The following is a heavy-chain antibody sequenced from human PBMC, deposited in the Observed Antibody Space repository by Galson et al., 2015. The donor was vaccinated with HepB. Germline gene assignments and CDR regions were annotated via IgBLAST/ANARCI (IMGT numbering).Heavy chain of an antibody. J-gene: IGHJ4*02. CDR1: GFTFSSYW. CDR3: ARYNGDILTGNGDFDY. V-gene: IGHV3-7*03. Sequence: SLRLSCAASGFTFSSYWMRWVRPALGKGLEWVANIKQDGSEKYYVDSVKGRFTISRDNAKNSLYLQMNSLRAEDTAVYYCARYNGDILTGNGDFDYWGQGTLVTVSS. D-gene: IGHD3-9*01. CDR2: IKQDGSEK.